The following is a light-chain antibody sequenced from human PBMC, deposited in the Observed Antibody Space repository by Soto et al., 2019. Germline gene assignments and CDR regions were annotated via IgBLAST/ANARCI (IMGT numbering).Light chain of an antibody. CDR1: SSDVGLYDY. J-gene: IGLJ1*01. V-gene: IGLV2-14*01. CDR3: SSYTTVFTYV. Sequence: QSVLTQPASVSGSPGQSITVSCTGTSSDVGLYDYVSWFQQHPGKSPKLIIYEVSHRPSGVSSRFSGSKSGNTASLTISGLQTEDEADYYCSSYTTVFTYVFGTGTSSPS. CDR2: EVS.